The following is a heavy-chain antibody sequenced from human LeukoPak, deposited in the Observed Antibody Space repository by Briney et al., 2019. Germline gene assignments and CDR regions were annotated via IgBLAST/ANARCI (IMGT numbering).Heavy chain of an antibody. CDR2: ISSSSRYM. V-gene: IGHV3-21*06. CDR3: ARVSTAVSLAIDY. J-gene: IGHJ4*02. CDR1: GFTFSNYN. D-gene: IGHD6-13*01. Sequence: GGSLRLSCAASGFTFSNYNMNWVRQAPGKGLEWVSVISSSSRYMYYADSVKGRFTISRDNAKNSLSLQMYSLRAEDTAVYYCARVSTAVSLAIDYWGQGTLVTVST.